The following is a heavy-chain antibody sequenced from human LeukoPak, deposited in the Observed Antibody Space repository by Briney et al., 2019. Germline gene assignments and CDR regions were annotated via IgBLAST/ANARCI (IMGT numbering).Heavy chain of an antibody. V-gene: IGHV4-30-4*01. J-gene: IGHJ6*02. CDR2: IYYTGNT. CDR1: GGFIDRGAYY. D-gene: IGHD2-15*01. CDR3: VRDCNGGSCYLSGGQFYFYGMDV. Sequence: SQTLSLTCTVSGGFIDRGAYYCGWVRQPPGKGLEWIGYIYYTGNTYFSPSLKSRVSMSIDTSTNQFSLHLTSVTAADTAIYYCVRDCNGGSCYLSGGQFYFYGMDVWGPGTTVIVSS.